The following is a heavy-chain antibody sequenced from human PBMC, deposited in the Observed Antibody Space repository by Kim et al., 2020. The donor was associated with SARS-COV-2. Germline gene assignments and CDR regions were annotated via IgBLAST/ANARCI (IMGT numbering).Heavy chain of an antibody. Sequence: GGSLRLSCAASGFTFSSYAMSWVRQAPGKGLEWVSAISGSGGSTYYADSVKGRFTISRDNSKNTLYLQMNSLRAEDTAVYYCAKDRVDRPYYYESSGHYYFDYWGQGTLVTVSS. D-gene: IGHD3-22*01. CDR3: AKDRVDRPYYYESSGHYYFDY. J-gene: IGHJ4*02. CDR1: GFTFSSYA. V-gene: IGHV3-23*01. CDR2: ISGSGGST.